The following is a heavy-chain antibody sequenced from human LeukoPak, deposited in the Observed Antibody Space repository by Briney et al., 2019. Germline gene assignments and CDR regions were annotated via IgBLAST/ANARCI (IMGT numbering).Heavy chain of an antibody. CDR2: IYPGDSDT. Sequence: HGESLKISCQGSGYSFTSYWIGWVRQMPGKGLEWMGIIYPGDSDTRYSPSFQGQVTISADKSISTAYLQWSSLKASDTAMYYCARTNWNAGSVLDYWGQGTLVTVSS. V-gene: IGHV5-51*01. J-gene: IGHJ4*02. CDR1: GYSFTSYW. CDR3: ARTNWNAGSVLDY. D-gene: IGHD1-1*01.